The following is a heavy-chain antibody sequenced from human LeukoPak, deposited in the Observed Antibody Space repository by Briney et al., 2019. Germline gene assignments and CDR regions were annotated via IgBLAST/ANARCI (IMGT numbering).Heavy chain of an antibody. J-gene: IGHJ3*02. CDR2: IRSKAYGETT. Sequence: GGSLRLSCTASGFTFGDFVMSWFRQPPGKGLEWVGFIRSKAYGETTEYATSVKGRFTILRDDSKNIAYLQMDSLKTEDTAVYYCTRAPGGMIVVVSDAFDIWGQGTMVTVSS. CDR1: GFTFGDFV. CDR3: TRAPGGMIVVVSDAFDI. D-gene: IGHD3-22*01. V-gene: IGHV3-49*03.